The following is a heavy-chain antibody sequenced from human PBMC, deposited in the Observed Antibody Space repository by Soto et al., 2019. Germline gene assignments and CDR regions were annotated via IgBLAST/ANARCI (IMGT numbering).Heavy chain of an antibody. J-gene: IGHJ4*02. CDR1: GFTFSSYA. CDR2: ISGSGGST. Sequence: GGSLRLSCAASGFTFSSYAMSWVRQAPGKGLEWVSAISGSGGSTYYADSVKGRFTISRDNSKNTLYLQMNSLRAEDTAVYYCAKGQYYYDSSGYNDKYWGQGTLVTSPQ. V-gene: IGHV3-23*01. D-gene: IGHD3-22*01. CDR3: AKGQYYYDSSGYNDKY.